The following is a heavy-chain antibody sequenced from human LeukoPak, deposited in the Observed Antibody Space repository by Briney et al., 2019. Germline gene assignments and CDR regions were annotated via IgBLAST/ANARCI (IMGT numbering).Heavy chain of an antibody. CDR1: GYTLTELS. Sequence: ASVKVSCKVSGYTLTELSMHWVRQAPGKGLEWMGGFDPEDGETIYAQKFQGRVTMTEDTSTDTAYMEPSSLRSEDTAVYYCATMDYSGVENYYYYYYMDVWGKGTTVTVSS. D-gene: IGHD4-11*01. CDR2: FDPEDGET. V-gene: IGHV1-24*01. CDR3: ATMDYSGVENYYYYYYMDV. J-gene: IGHJ6*03.